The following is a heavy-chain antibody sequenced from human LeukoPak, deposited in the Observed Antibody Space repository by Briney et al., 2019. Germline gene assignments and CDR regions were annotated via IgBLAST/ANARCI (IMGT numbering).Heavy chain of an antibody. J-gene: IGHJ4*02. CDR2: IYSGGST. Sequence: GGSLRLSCAASGFTVSSNYMSWVRQAPGKGLEWVSVIYSGGSTYYAGSVKGRFTISRDNSKNTLYLQMNSLRAEDTAVYYCARGSSGQGVYYFDYWGQGTLVTVSS. D-gene: IGHD6-19*01. CDR3: ARGSSGQGVYYFDY. V-gene: IGHV3-53*01. CDR1: GFTVSSNY.